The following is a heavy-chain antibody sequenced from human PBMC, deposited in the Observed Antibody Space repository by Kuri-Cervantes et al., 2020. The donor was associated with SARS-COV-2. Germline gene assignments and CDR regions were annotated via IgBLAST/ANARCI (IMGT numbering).Heavy chain of an antibody. Sequence: SETLSLTCTVSGGSISSYYWSWIRQPPGKGLEWIGYIYYSGSTNYNPSLKSRVTISVDTSKNQFSLKLSSVTAADTAVYYCARGASYSNYEFFDYWGQGNLVTGAS. V-gene: IGHV4-59*01. CDR1: GGSISSYY. CDR2: IYYSGST. J-gene: IGHJ4*02. D-gene: IGHD4-11*01. CDR3: ARGASYSNYEFFDY.